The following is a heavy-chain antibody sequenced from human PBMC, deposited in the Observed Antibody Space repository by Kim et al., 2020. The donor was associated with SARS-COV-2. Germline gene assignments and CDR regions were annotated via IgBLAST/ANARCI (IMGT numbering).Heavy chain of an antibody. D-gene: IGHD1-7*01. J-gene: IGHJ4*02. CDR3: ARDELGGHFDL. Sequence: VYSGMGRLTISRDNSKNSLYLEMNSLRVEDTAVYYCARDELGGHFDLWGQGTLVTVSS. V-gene: IGHV3-7*01.